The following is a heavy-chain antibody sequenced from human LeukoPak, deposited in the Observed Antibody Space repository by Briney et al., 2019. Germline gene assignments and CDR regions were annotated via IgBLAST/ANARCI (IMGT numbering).Heavy chain of an antibody. CDR1: GFTFSSYG. CDR2: ISYDGSNK. Sequence: QAGGSLRLSCAASGFTFSSYGMHWVRQAPGKGLEWVAVISYDGSNKYYADSVKGRFTISRDNSKNTLYLQMNSLRAEDTAVYYCAKDVDYGDYYFDYWGQGTLVTVSS. J-gene: IGHJ4*02. CDR3: AKDVDYGDYYFDY. V-gene: IGHV3-30*18. D-gene: IGHD4-17*01.